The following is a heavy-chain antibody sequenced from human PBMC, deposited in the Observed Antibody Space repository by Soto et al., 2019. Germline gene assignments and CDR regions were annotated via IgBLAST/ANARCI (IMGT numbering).Heavy chain of an antibody. CDR2: IIPIFGTA. D-gene: IGHD2-21*02. J-gene: IGHJ4*02. CDR3: ASRHDSRDFDY. V-gene: IGHV1-69*13. CDR1: GGTFSSYA. Sequence: SVKVSCKASGGTFSSYAISWVRQAPGQGLEWMGGIIPIFGTANYAQKFQGRVTITAGESTSTAYMELSSLRSEDTAVYYCASRHDSRDFDYWGQGTLVTVSS.